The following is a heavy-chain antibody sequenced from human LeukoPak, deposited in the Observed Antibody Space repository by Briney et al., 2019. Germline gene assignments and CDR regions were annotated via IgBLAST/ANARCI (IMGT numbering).Heavy chain of an antibody. J-gene: IGHJ4*02. D-gene: IGHD4-17*01. CDR3: AKSHGDYGLLDY. Sequence: ALVKASCKVFGYSLTDLFLHWVRQAPGNGLEWMGGFDPEDGEKIYAQKFKGRLSMTEDTSKDTGYMKLRTLRSEDTALYYCAKSHGDYGLLDYWGQGTLVTVSS. CDR2: FDPEDGEK. V-gene: IGHV1-24*01. CDR1: GYSLTDLF.